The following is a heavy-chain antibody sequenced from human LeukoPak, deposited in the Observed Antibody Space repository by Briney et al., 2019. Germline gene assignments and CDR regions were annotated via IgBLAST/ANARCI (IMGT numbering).Heavy chain of an antibody. D-gene: IGHD3-10*01. CDR3: ASPAPYGSGSYSFNFDY. CDR1: GGTFSSYA. V-gene: IGHV1-69*04. Sequence: SVKVSCKASGGTFSSYAISWVRQAPGQGLEWMGRIIPIFGIANYAQKFQGRVTITADKSTSTAYMELSSLRSEDTAVYYCASPAPYGSGSYSFNFDYWGQGTLVTVSS. CDR2: IIPIFGIA. J-gene: IGHJ4*02.